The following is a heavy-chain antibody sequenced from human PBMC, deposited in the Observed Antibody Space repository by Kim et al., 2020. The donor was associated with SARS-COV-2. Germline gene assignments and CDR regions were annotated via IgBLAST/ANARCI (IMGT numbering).Heavy chain of an antibody. CDR2: MNPNSGNT. V-gene: IGHV1-8*01. CDR3: ARGIPRYYSMDV. D-gene: IGHD3-10*01. J-gene: IGHJ6*02. Sequence: ASVKVSCKASGYTFTSYDINWVRQATGQGLEWMGWMNPNSGNTGYAQKFQGRVTMTRNTSISTAYMELSSLRSEDTAGYYCARGIPRYYSMDVWGQGTTVTVSS. CDR1: GYTFTSYD.